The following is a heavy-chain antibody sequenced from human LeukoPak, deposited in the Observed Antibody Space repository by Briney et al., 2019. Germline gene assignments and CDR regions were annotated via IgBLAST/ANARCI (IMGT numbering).Heavy chain of an antibody. J-gene: IGHJ4*02. D-gene: IGHD3-9*01. Sequence: SGPTLVKPTQTLTLTCTFSGFSLSTSGVGVGWIRQPPGKALEWLALIYWNDNKRYSPSLKSRLTITKDTSKNQVVLTMTNMDPVDTATYYCAHGQYFDWLSSFDSWGQGTLVTVSS. CDR2: IYWNDNK. CDR1: GFSLSTSGVG. CDR3: AHGQYFDWLSSFDS. V-gene: IGHV2-5*01.